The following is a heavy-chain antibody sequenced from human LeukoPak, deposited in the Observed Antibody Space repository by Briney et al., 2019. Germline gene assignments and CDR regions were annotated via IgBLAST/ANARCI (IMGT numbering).Heavy chain of an antibody. CDR3: ARGAPYGRNRVDP. CDR1: GGSFSGYY. Sequence: SETLSLTCAVYGGSFSGYYWSWIRQPPGKGLEWIGEINHSGSTNYNPSLKSRVTISVDTSKNQFSLKLSSVTAADTAVYYCARGAPYGRNRVDPWGPGNLVNVSS. J-gene: IGHJ5*01. CDR2: INHSGST. V-gene: IGHV4-34*01. D-gene: IGHD3-10*01.